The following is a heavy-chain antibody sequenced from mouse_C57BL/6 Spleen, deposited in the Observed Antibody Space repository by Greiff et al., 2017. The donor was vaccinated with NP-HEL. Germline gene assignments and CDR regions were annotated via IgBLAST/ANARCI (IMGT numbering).Heavy chain of an antibody. D-gene: IGHD1-1*01. Sequence: QVQLQQSGAELVKPGASVKMSCKASGYTFTSYWITWVKQRPGQGLEWIGDIYPGSGSTNYNEKFKSKATLTVDTSSSTAYMQLSSLTSEDSAVYYCARGGGSSYFYWYFDVWGTGTTVTVSS. CDR2: IYPGSGST. J-gene: IGHJ1*03. V-gene: IGHV1-55*01. CDR1: GYTFTSYW. CDR3: ARGGGSSYFYWYFDV.